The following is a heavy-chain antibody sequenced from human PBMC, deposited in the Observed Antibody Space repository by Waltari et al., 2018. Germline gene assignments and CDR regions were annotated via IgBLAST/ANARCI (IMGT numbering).Heavy chain of an antibody. V-gene: IGHV1-3*01. Sequence: QVQLVQSGAEVKKPGASVKVSCKASGYTFTSYAMHWVRQAPGQRLEWMGWINASNGNTKYSQKFQGRVTITRDTSASTAYMELSSLRSEDTAVYYCARDNCSSTSCSYYYYGMDVWGQGTTVTVSS. CDR1: GYTFTSYA. CDR2: INASNGNT. J-gene: IGHJ6*02. CDR3: ARDNCSSTSCSYYYYGMDV. D-gene: IGHD2-2*01.